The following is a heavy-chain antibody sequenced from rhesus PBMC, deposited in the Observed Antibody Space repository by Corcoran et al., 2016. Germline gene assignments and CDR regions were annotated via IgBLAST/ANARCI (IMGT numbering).Heavy chain of an antibody. CDR2: ISSGGDN. Sequence: QVQLQESGPGLVKPSETLSLTCAVSGYSISSGYYWGWIRQPPGKGLEWIGHISSGGDNYLNPSLRSLVTLSVDTSKNQFSLKLSSVTAADTAVYYCARRSGGGSSYVGRYFDYWGQGVLVTVSS. CDR1: GYSISSGYY. V-gene: IGHV4S14*01. J-gene: IGHJ4*01. D-gene: IGHD4-29*01. CDR3: ARRSGGGSSYVGRYFDY.